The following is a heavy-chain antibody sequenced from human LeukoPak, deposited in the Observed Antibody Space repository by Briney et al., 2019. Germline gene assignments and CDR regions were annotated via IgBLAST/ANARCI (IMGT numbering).Heavy chain of an antibody. CDR3: ARLYYDSSGYDNAFDI. V-gene: IGHV4-38-2*01. J-gene: IGHJ3*02. CDR2: IYHSGST. CDR1: GYSISSGYY. D-gene: IGHD3-22*01. Sequence: SETLSLTCAVSGYSISSGYYWGWIRQPPGKGLEWIGSIYHSGSTYYNPSLKSRVTISVDTSKNQFSLKLSPVTAADTAVYYCARLYYDSSGYDNAFDIWGQGTMVTVSS.